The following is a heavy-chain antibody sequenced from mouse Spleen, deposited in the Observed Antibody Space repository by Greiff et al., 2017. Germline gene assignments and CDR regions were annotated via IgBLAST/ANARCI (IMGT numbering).Heavy chain of an antibody. J-gene: IGHJ3*01. Sequence: QVHVKQSGAELARPGASVKMSCKASGYTFTSYTMHWVKQRPGQGLEWIGYINPSSGYTNYNQKFKDKATLTADKSSSTAYMQLSSLTSEDSAVYYCARSSYEGFAYWGQGTLVTVSA. D-gene: IGHD2-10*01. CDR1: GYTFTSYT. CDR3: ARSSYEGFAY. CDR2: INPSSGYT. V-gene: IGHV1-4*01.